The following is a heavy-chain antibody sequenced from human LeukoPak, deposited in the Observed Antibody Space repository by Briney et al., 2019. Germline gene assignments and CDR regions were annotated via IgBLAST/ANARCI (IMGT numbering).Heavy chain of an antibody. V-gene: IGHV3-66*01. D-gene: IGHD6-6*01. CDR1: GFTVSSNY. Sequence: PGGSLRLSCAASGFTVSSNYMSWVRQAPGKGLEWVSVIYSGGNTYYADSVKGRFTISRDNSKNTLYLQMNSLRAEDTAVYYCARGGQLVGVYCYGMDVWGQGTTVTVSS. J-gene: IGHJ6*02. CDR3: ARGGQLVGVYCYGMDV. CDR2: IYSGGNT.